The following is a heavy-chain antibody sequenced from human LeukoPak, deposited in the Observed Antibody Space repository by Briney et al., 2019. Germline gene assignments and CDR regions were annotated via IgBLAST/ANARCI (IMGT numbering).Heavy chain of an antibody. CDR1: GVSFSSGDYS. Sequence: SETLSLTCAVSGVSFSSGDYSWSWIRQPPGKGLEWIGYIYHSGSPYYNPSLKSRVTISIDRSKNQLSLKLNSVTAADTAVYYCAREILSSVGYFDYWGQGILVTVSS. J-gene: IGHJ4*02. D-gene: IGHD2-15*01. V-gene: IGHV4-30-2*01. CDR2: IYHSGSP. CDR3: AREILSSVGYFDY.